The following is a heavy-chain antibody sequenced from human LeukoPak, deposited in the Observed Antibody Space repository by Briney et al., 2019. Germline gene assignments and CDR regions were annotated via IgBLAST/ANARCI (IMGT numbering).Heavy chain of an antibody. CDR2: IYSGGST. J-gene: IGHJ4*02. CDR3: ASPTYYYDSRGYLPLGY. Sequence: GGSLRLSCAASGFTVSSNYMSWVRQAPGKGLEWVSVIYSGGSTYYADSVKGRFTISRDNSKNTLYLQMNSLRAEDTAVYYRASPTYYYDSRGYLPLGYWGQGTLVTVSS. V-gene: IGHV3-53*01. CDR1: GFTVSSNY. D-gene: IGHD3-22*01.